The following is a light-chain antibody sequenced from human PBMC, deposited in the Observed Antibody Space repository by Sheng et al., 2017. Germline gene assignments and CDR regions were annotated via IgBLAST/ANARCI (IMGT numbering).Light chain of an antibody. Sequence: DIQMTQSPSSLSASVGDRVTVTCRASQGIGSDLCWYQQKPGTAPRRLIHGASSLQSGVPSRFSGSGSGTEFTLTISSLQPEDFATYYCLQNNTYPRTFGQGPRWKSN. V-gene: IGKV1-17*01. J-gene: IGKJ1*01. CDR1: QGIGSD. CDR3: LQNNTYPRT. CDR2: GAS.